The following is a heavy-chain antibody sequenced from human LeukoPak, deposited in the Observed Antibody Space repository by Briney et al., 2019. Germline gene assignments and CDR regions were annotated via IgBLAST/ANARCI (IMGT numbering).Heavy chain of an antibody. Sequence: PSEALSLTCTVSGGSISSYYWSWIRQPPGKGLEWIGYIYYSGSTNYNPSLKSRVTISVDTSKNQFSLKLSSVTAADTAVYYCARHGGSGLRYFDWFKDAFDIWGQGTMVTVSS. CDR2: IYYSGST. CDR3: ARHGGSGLRYFDWFKDAFDI. J-gene: IGHJ3*02. CDR1: GGSISSYY. V-gene: IGHV4-59*08. D-gene: IGHD3-9*01.